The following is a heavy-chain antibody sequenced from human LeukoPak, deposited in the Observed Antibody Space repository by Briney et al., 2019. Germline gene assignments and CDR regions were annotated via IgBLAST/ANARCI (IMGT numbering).Heavy chain of an antibody. J-gene: IGHJ3*02. V-gene: IGHV4-59*01. CDR2: IYYSGST. Sequence: TSETLSLTCAVSGGSISSYYWSWIQQPPGKGLEWIGYIYYSGSTNYNPSLKSRVTISVDTSKNQFSLKLSSVTAADTAVYYCAREGSRGAFDIWGQGTMVTVSS. CDR3: AREGSRGAFDI. D-gene: IGHD2-15*01. CDR1: GGSISSYY.